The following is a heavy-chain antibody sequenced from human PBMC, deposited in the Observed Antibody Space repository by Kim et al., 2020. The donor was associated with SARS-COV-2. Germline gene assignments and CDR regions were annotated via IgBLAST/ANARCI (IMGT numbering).Heavy chain of an antibody. J-gene: IGHJ4*02. D-gene: IGHD3-10*01. CDR2: INPSGGST. CDR1: GYTFTSYY. Sequence: ASVKVSCKASGYTFTSYYMHWVRQAPGQGLEWMGIINPSGGSTSYAQKFQGRVTMTRDTSTSTVYMELSSLRSEDTAVYYCARGYRITMVRGAVPDYWGQGTLVTVSS. CDR3: ARGYRITMVRGAVPDY. V-gene: IGHV1-46*01.